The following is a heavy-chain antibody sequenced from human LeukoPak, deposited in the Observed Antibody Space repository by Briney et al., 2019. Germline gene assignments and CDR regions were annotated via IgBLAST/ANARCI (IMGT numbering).Heavy chain of an antibody. V-gene: IGHV3-30-3*01. D-gene: IGHD1-1*01. CDR1: GFTFSSYA. CDR2: TSNDGRDK. J-gene: IGHJ4*02. Sequence: GGSLRLSCAASGFTFSSYALHWVRQAPGKGLEWVAVTSNDGRDKHHADSVKGRFTVSRDNSKNTLYFQMNSLRVEDTAVYYCAKDLTTTSADYYFDYWGQGTLVTVSS. CDR3: AKDLTTTSADYYFDY.